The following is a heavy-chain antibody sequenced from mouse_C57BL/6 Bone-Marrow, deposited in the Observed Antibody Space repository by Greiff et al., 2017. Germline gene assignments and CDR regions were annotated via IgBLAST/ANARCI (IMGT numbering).Heavy chain of an antibody. J-gene: IGHJ2*01. D-gene: IGHD1-1*01. V-gene: IGHV1-18*01. CDR3: ARKSDSYGSSYVDY. CDR2: INPNNGGT. CDR1: GYTFTDYN. Sequence: VQLQQSGPELVKPGASVKIPCKASGYTFTDYNMDWVKQSHGKSLEWIGDINPNNGGTIYNQKFKGKATLTVAKSSSTAYMELRSLTSEDTAVYYCARKSDSYGSSYVDYWGQGTTLTVSS.